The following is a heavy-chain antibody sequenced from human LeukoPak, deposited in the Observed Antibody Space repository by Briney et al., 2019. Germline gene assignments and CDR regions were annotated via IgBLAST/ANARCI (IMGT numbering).Heavy chain of an antibody. CDR2: ISYDGSNK. CDR1: GITLSSYA. Sequence: GGSLRLSCAASGITLSSYAMHWVRQAPGKGLEWVAVISYDGSNKYYADSVKGRFTISRDNSKNTLYLQMNSLRAEDTAVYYCARGYCSGGSCYSHFDYWGQGTLVTVSS. CDR3: ARGYCSGGSCYSHFDY. V-gene: IGHV3-30-3*01. J-gene: IGHJ4*02. D-gene: IGHD2-15*01.